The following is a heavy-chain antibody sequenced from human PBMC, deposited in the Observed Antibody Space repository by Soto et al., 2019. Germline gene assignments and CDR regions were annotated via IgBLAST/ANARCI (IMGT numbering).Heavy chain of an antibody. CDR2: VYPRVSEH. J-gene: IGHJ4*02. CDR3: AKAGMGYLPITFDY. V-gene: IGHV5-51*01. CDR1: GYDFSRNW. D-gene: IGHD5-18*01. Sequence: PGESLKISCETSGYDFSRNWIGWVRQRPGKGLEWVCIVYPRVSEHRYYPSFRGHVSMSADESLRTANLQMNSLTAEDTAVYYCAKAGMGYLPITFDYWGQGTPVTVSS.